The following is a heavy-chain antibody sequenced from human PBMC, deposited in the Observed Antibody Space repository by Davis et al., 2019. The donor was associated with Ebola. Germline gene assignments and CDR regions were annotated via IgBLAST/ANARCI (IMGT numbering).Heavy chain of an antibody. J-gene: IGHJ4*02. CDR2: ISTSGTYT. V-gene: IGHV3-23*01. Sequence: GGSLRLSCAASGFTFSSYAMSWVRQAPGKGLEWVPGISTSGTYTYYPDSVKGRFTISRDNSKNTLFLKINSLRAEDTALYYCATGGPTVTTGFDHWGQGTLVTVSS. CDR1: GFTFSSYA. D-gene: IGHD4-17*01. CDR3: ATGGPTVTTGFDH.